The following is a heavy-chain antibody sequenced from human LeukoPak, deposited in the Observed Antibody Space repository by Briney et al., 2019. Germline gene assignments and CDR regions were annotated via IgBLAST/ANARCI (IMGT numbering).Heavy chain of an antibody. V-gene: IGHV3-48*02. J-gene: IGHJ4*02. Sequence: GGSLRLSCAASGFTFSSYSMNWVRQAPGKGLEWVSHITASGTAMFYADSVKGRFTISRDNAENSLYLQMNSLRDEDTAVYYCASSGSYRFDYWGQGTLVTVSS. CDR3: ASSGSYRFDY. CDR1: GFTFSSYS. CDR2: ITASGTAM. D-gene: IGHD1-26*01.